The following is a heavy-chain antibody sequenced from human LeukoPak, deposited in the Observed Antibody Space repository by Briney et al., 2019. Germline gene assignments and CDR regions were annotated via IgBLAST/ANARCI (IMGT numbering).Heavy chain of an antibody. J-gene: IGHJ5*02. CDR2: IYTSGST. CDR3: ATTYYDFWSGYSLGWFDP. V-gene: IGHV4-61*02. CDR1: GGSISSGSYY. D-gene: IGHD3-3*01. Sequence: SETLSLTCTVSGGSISSGSYYWRWIRRPAGKGLEWIGRIYTSGSTNYNPSLKSRVTISVDTSKNQFSLKLSSVTAADTAVYYCATTYYDFWSGYSLGWFDPWGQGTLVTVSS.